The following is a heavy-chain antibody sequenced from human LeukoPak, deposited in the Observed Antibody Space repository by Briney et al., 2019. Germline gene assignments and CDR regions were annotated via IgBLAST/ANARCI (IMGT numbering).Heavy chain of an antibody. V-gene: IGHV3-23*01. D-gene: IGHD6-13*01. CDR3: AKGEYKAASGSFDY. J-gene: IGHJ4*02. CDR2: ISGSGGST. CDR1: GFTFSSYA. Sequence: GGSLRLSCAASGFTFSSYAMSWVRQAPGKGLEWVSTISGSGGSTYYADSVKGRFTISRDNSKNTLNLQMNSLRAEDTAVYYCAKGEYKAASGSFDYWGQGTRGTVSS.